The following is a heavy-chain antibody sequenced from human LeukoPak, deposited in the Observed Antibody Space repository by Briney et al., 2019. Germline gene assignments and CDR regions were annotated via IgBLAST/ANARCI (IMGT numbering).Heavy chain of an antibody. CDR1: GFTFSNYA. J-gene: IGHJ4*02. Sequence: GGSLRLSCAASGFTFSNYAMRWVRQAPGKGLEWVGFIRGKVYGETTEYAASVQGRFTISKDDSRTIAYLQMNSLKPEDTAVYYCARHSGSLDSWGQGTLVTVSS. V-gene: IGHV3-49*04. CDR2: IRGKVYGETT. D-gene: IGHD1-26*01. CDR3: ARHSGSLDS.